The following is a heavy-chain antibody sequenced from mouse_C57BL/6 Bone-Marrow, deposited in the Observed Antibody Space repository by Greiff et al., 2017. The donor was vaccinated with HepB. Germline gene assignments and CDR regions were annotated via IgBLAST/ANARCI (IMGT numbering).Heavy chain of an antibody. CDR1: GYSFTDYN. J-gene: IGHJ3*01. CDR3: ARGYYGGAWFAY. V-gene: IGHV1-39*01. Sequence: VQLKESGPELVKPGASVKISCKASGYSFTDYNMNWVKQSNGKSLEWIGVINPNYGTTGYNQKFKGKATLTVDQSSSTAYMQRNRLTSEDSAVYYCARGYYGGAWFAYWGQGTLVTVSA. D-gene: IGHD1-1*02. CDR2: INPNYGTT.